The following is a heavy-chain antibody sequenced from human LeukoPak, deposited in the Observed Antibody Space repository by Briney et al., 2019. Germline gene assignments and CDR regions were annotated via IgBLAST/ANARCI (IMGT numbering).Heavy chain of an antibody. J-gene: IGHJ6*02. CDR2: IWYDGSNK. CDR3: ARDSTPNPQYGMDV. V-gene: IGHV3-33*01. Sequence: PGGSLRLSCAASGFTFSSYGMHWVRQAPGKGLEWVAVIWYDGSNKYYADSVKGRFTISRDNSKNTLYLQMNSLRAEDTAVYYCARDSTPNPQYGMDVWGQGTTVTVSS. CDR1: GFTFSSYG. D-gene: IGHD2/OR15-2a*01.